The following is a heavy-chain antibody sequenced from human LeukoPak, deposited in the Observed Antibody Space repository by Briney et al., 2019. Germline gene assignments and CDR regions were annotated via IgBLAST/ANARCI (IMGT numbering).Heavy chain of an antibody. V-gene: IGHV1-24*01. D-gene: IGHD6-19*01. CDR3: ATDQFSGYSSGWYSY. J-gene: IGHJ4*02. Sequence: ASVKVSCKGSGYTLTELSMHWVRQAPGKGLEWMGGFDPEDGETIYAQKFQGRVTMTEDTSTDTAYMELSSLRSEDTAVYYCATDQFSGYSSGWYSYWGQGTLVTVSS. CDR1: GYTLTELS. CDR2: FDPEDGET.